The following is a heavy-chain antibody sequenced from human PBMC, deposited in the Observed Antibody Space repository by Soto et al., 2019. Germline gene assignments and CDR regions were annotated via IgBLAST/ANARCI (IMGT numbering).Heavy chain of an antibody. V-gene: IGHV4-59*01. Sequence: QVQLQESGPGLVRSSETLSLTCTVSGGSISSYYWNWIRQPPGKGLEWIGYIYYIGSTNYNPSLESRVTISVDASKNPCPLTLTPVTAADTAVYYCARVRGHDLRRMDVWGQATTVTVSS. CDR2: IYYIGST. J-gene: IGHJ6*02. CDR3: ARVRGHDLRRMDV. D-gene: IGHD5-12*01. CDR1: GGSISSYY.